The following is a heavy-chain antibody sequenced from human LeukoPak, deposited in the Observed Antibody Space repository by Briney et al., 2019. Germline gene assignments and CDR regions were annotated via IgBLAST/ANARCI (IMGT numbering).Heavy chain of an antibody. V-gene: IGHV4-34*01. CDR2: INHSGST. CDR1: GGSFSGYY. Sequence: SETLSLTCAVYGGSFSGYYWSWIRQPPGKGLEWIGEINHSGSTNYNPSLKSRVTISVGTSKNQFSLKLSSVTAADTAVYYCARIEGVVVVVVAATRPKKYNWFDPWGQGTLVTVSS. J-gene: IGHJ5*02. D-gene: IGHD2-15*01. CDR3: ARIEGVVVVVVAATRPKKYNWFDP.